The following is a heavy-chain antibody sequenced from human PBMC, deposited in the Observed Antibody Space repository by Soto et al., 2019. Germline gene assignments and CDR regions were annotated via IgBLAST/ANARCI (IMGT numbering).Heavy chain of an antibody. D-gene: IGHD6-6*01. Sequence: GSLQLTCTTSGFTFSNYRMNWVREARGKGLEWVASISGSGKDTFYRDSVKGRFTISRDNAESSLVLQMNSLTVDDTAVYHCARVHLVRTSSYYCGMDVWGPGTKVTVYS. J-gene: IGHJ6*02. CDR3: ARVHLVRTSSYYCGMDV. V-gene: IGHV3-21*03. CDR2: ISGSGKDT. CDR1: GFTFSNYR.